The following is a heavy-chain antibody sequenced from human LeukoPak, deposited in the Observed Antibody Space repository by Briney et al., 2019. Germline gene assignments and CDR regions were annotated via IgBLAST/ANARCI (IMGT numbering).Heavy chain of an antibody. D-gene: IGHD3-10*01. CDR3: ASLSMVRGVIIPEYFQH. CDR1: GGSISTSYYY. J-gene: IGHJ1*01. V-gene: IGHV4-39*07. CDR2: IHNSEST. Sequence: SETLSLTCTVSGGSISTSYYYWGWIRQPPGKGLEWIGNIHNSESTYYNPSLKSRVTISVDTSKNQFSLKLSSVTAADTAVYYCASLSMVRGVIIPEYFQHWGQGTLVTASS.